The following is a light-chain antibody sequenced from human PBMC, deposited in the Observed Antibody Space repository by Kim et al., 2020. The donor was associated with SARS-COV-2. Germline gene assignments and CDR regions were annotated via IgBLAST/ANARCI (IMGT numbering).Light chain of an antibody. CDR3: QEYNSYPYT. Sequence: DIQMTQSPSSLSASVGDSITITCRASQGISNHLAWFQQRPGKAPKSLIFAASRLQSGVPSRFSGSGTDTHFTLTISGLQPEDFATYFCQEYNSYPYTFGQGTKLEI. J-gene: IGKJ2*01. CDR1: QGISNH. V-gene: IGKV1-16*01. CDR2: AAS.